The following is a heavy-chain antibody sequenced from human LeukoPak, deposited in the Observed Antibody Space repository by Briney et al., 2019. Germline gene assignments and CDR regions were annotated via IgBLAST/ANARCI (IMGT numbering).Heavy chain of an antibody. Sequence: GASVKVSCKASGGTFRSYAISWVRQAPGQGLEWMGGIIPIFGTANYAQKFQGRVTITADESTSTAYMELSSLRSEDTAVYYCARPSDYGDYARVSAFDIWGQGTMVTVSS. CDR1: GGTFRSYA. CDR3: ARPSDYGDYARVSAFDI. D-gene: IGHD4-17*01. CDR2: IIPIFGTA. V-gene: IGHV1-69*13. J-gene: IGHJ3*02.